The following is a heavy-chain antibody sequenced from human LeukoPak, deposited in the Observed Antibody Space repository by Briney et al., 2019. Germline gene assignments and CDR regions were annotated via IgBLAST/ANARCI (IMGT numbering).Heavy chain of an antibody. J-gene: IGHJ4*02. CDR2: IHYSGST. CDR1: GVSISSSGYF. Sequence: PSETLSLTCTVSGVSISSSGYFWGWIRQPPGKGLDWIGSIHYSGSTYYNPSLKSRVTISVDTSKNQFSLKLSSVTAADTAVYYCARGSSSWYYFDYWGQGTLVTVSS. CDR3: ARGSSSWYYFDY. V-gene: IGHV4-39*07. D-gene: IGHD6-13*01.